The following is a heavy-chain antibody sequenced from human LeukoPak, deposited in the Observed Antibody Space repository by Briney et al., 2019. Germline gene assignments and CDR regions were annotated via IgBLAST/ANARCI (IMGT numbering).Heavy chain of an antibody. D-gene: IGHD4-11*01. CDR3: ARDWPTVIADY. CDR1: GYTFTSHG. V-gene: IGHV1-18*01. J-gene: IGHJ4*02. CDR2: IRPSNGDT. Sequence: ASVKVSCKTSGYTFTSHGISWLRQAPGQGLEWMGWIRPSNGDTKYAEKVQGRLSMTTDTYTTTAYMESRSLRSDDTAVYYCARDWPTVIADYWGQGTLVTVSS.